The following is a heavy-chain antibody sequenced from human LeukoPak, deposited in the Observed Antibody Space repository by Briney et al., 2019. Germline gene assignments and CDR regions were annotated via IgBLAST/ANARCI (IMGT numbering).Heavy chain of an antibody. CDR3: ARSKDFWSGYYMDY. J-gene: IGHJ4*02. D-gene: IGHD3-3*01. CDR2: IKQDGSEK. V-gene: IGHV3-7*03. CDR1: GFTFKHHY. Sequence: GGSLRLSCAASGFTFKHHYMSWVRQAPGKGLEWVADIKQDGSEKEYVDSVKGRLTISRDNGKNLVYLQMNSLRAEDTAVYYCARSKDFWSGYYMDYWGQGTLVTVSS.